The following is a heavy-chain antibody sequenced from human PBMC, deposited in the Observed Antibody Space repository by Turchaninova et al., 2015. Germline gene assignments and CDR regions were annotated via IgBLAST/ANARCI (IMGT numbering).Heavy chain of an antibody. J-gene: IGHJ4*02. V-gene: IGHV3-30-3*01. CDR1: GFTFSSYA. D-gene: IGHD6-13*01. Sequence: GGGVVQPGRSLRLSCAASGFTFSSYAIRWVRQAPGKGLEWVAVISYDGSNKYYADSVKGRFPISRDNSKNTLYLQMNSLRAEDTAGYYCARDLGQQLVLDYWGQGTLVTVSS. CDR3: ARDLGQQLVLDY. CDR2: ISYDGSNK.